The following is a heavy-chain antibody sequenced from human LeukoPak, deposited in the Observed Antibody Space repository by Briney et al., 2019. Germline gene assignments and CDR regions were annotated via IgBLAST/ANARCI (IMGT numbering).Heavy chain of an antibody. J-gene: IGHJ6*02. V-gene: IGHV4-39*02. CDR3: ASLGAQYYYYYNGMDV. D-gene: IGHD1-26*01. CDR2: IYYSGSI. Sequence: PSETLSLTCTVSGGSISSSSYYWGWIRQPPGKGLEWIGSIYYSGSIYYNPSLKSRVTISVDTSKNHFSLKLRSVTAADTAVYYCASLGAQYYYYYNGMDVWGQGTTVTVSS. CDR1: GGSISSSSYY.